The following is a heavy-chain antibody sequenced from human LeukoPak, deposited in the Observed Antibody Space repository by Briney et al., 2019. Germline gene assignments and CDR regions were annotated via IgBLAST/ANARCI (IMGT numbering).Heavy chain of an antibody. CDR1: GGTFSSYA. Sequence: SVKVSCKASGGTFSSYAISWVRQAPGQGLEWMGGIIPIFGTANYAQKFQGRVTITADKSTSTAYMELSSLRSEDTAVYYCARVPYYYGSGSSAFDIWGQGTMVTVSS. V-gene: IGHV1-69*06. J-gene: IGHJ3*02. CDR2: IIPIFGTA. CDR3: ARVPYYYGSGSSAFDI. D-gene: IGHD3-10*01.